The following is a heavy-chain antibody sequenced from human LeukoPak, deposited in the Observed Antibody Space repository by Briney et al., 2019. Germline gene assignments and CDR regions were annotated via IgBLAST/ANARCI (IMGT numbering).Heavy chain of an antibody. CDR2: IYYSGST. CDR3: ARQNSSWYFDY. CDR1: GGSINSYY. D-gene: IGHD6-13*01. J-gene: IGHJ4*02. Sequence: SETLSLTCTVSGGSINSYYYNWIRQPPGKGLEWVGYIYYSGSTNYNPSFKSRVTISIDTSKNQFSLRLSSVTAADTAVYYCARQNSSWYFDYWGQGTLVTVSS. V-gene: IGHV4-59*12.